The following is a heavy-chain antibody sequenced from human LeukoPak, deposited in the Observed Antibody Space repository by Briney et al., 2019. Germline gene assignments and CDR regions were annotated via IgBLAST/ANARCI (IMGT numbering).Heavy chain of an antibody. D-gene: IGHD6-6*01. CDR2: INTDGSTT. CDR3: ASPTLGSSSAT. Sequence: PGGSLRLSCAASGFTFSSYAMSWVRQAPGKGLVWVARINTDGSTTNYADSVKGRFTISRDNAKNTLYLQMNSLRADDTAVYYCASPTLGSSSATGGQGTLVTVSS. CDR1: GFTFSSYA. V-gene: IGHV3-74*01. J-gene: IGHJ4*02.